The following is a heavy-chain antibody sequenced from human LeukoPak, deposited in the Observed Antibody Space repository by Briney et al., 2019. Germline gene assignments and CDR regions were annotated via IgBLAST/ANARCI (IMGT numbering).Heavy chain of an antibody. J-gene: IGHJ4*02. CDR1: GGSISSSSSY. Sequence: SETLSLTCTVSGGSISSSSSYWGWIRQPPGKGLEWIGSIYYSGSTYYNPSLKSRVTISVDTSKNQFSLKLSSVTAADRAVYYCARRYSVVYATFDYWGQGTLVTVSS. D-gene: IGHD2-8*02. CDR3: ARRYSVVYATFDY. CDR2: IYYSGST. V-gene: IGHV4-39*01.